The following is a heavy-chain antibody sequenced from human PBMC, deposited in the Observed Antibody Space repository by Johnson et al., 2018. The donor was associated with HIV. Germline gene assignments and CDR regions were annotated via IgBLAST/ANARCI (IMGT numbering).Heavy chain of an antibody. J-gene: IGHJ3*02. CDR3: ARSGLVQTYYYGSGSYKDAFDI. CDR1: GFTFSSYA. Sequence: QMQLVESGGGVVQPGRSLRLSCAASGFTFSSYAMHWVRQAPGKGLEWVAVISYDGSNKYYADSVTGRFTISRDNSKNTLYLQMNSLRAEDTAVYYCARSGLVQTYYYGSGSYKDAFDIWGQGTMVTVSS. CDR2: ISYDGSNK. D-gene: IGHD3-10*01. V-gene: IGHV3-30*04.